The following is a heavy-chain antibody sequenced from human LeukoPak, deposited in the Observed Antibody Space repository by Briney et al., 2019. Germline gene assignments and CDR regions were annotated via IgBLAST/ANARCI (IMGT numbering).Heavy chain of an antibody. J-gene: IGHJ4*02. CDR3: ARGWNSGYDRTFDY. V-gene: IGHV4-34*01. Sequence: SETLSLTSAVYGGSFSGYYWIWLRQPPGKGREGIGEINHSGSTNYNPSLKSRVTISVDTSKNQFSLKLSSVTAADTAVYYCARGWNSGYDRTFDYWGQGTLVTVSS. CDR1: GGSFSGYY. CDR2: INHSGST. D-gene: IGHD5-12*01.